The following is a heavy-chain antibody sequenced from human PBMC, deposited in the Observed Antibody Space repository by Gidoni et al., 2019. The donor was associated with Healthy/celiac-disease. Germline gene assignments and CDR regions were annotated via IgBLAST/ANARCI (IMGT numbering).Heavy chain of an antibody. CDR2: IRSKANSYAT. D-gene: IGHD3-10*01. CDR3: TRRDARGY. Sequence: EVQLVESGGGLVQPGGSLKLSCAASGFTFSGSAMHWVRQASGKGLEGVGRIRSKANSYATAYAASVKGRFTISRDDSKNTAYLQMNSLKTEDTAVYYCTRRDARGYWGQGTLVTVSS. CDR1: GFTFSGSA. V-gene: IGHV3-73*02. J-gene: IGHJ4*02.